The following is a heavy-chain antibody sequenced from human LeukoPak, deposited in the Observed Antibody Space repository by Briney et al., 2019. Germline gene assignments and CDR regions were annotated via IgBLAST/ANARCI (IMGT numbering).Heavy chain of an antibody. CDR3: AKDRSSSISCSNY. CDR1: GFTFSNYS. D-gene: IGHD2-2*01. J-gene: IGHJ4*02. V-gene: IGHV3-23*01. Sequence: TGGSLRLSCAASGFTFSNYSISWVRQAPGKGLEWVSGISGSGGSTYYADSVKGRFTISRDNSKNTLHLQMNSLRAEDTAVYYCAKDRSSSISCSNYWGQGTLVTVSS. CDR2: ISGSGGST.